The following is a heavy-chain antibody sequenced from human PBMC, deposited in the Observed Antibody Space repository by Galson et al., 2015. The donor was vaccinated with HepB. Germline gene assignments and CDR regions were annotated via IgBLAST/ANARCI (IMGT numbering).Heavy chain of an antibody. V-gene: IGHV1-3*01. Sequence: SVKVSCKASGYTFTSYAMHWVRQAPGQRLEWMGWINAGNGNTKYSQKFQGRVTITRDTSASTAYMELSSLRSEDTAVYYCARGGIAVAGISYWGQGTLVTVSS. CDR1: GYTFTSYA. J-gene: IGHJ4*02. CDR3: ARGGIAVAGISY. CDR2: INAGNGNT. D-gene: IGHD6-19*01.